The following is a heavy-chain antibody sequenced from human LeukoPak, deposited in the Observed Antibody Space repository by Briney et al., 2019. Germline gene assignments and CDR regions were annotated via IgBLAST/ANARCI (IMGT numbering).Heavy chain of an antibody. CDR2: INHSGST. Sequence: SETLSLTCTVSGNSISSYYWSWIRQPPGKGLEWIGEINHSGSTNYNPSLKSRVTISVDTSKNQFSLKLTSVTAADTAVYYCAREMTTVTTFYYYYYGMDVWGQGTTVTVSS. CDR3: AREMTTVTTFYYYYYGMDV. J-gene: IGHJ6*02. D-gene: IGHD4-17*01. CDR1: GNSISSYY. V-gene: IGHV4-34*01.